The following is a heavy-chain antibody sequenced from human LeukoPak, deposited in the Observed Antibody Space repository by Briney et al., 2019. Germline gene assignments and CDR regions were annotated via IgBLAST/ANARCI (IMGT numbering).Heavy chain of an antibody. J-gene: IGHJ4*02. CDR1: GGTFSSYA. D-gene: IGHD6-13*01. CDR3: ARELPYTSSWALDS. Sequence: SVKVSCKASGGTFSSYAISWVRQAPGQGLEWTGGIIPIFGTANYAQKFQGRVTITTDESTSTAYMELSSVTAADTAVYFCARELPYTSSWALDSWGQGTLVTVSS. V-gene: IGHV1-69*05. CDR2: IIPIFGTA.